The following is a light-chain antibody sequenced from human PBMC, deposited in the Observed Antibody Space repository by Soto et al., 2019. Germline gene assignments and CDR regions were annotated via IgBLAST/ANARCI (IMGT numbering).Light chain of an antibody. J-gene: IGLJ3*02. CDR3: AAWDDSLGGSWV. CDR1: SSNVGSNY. Sequence: QSVLTQPPSASGTPGQTVIISCSGRSSNVGSNYVYWFQHLPGTAPKLLIYANDQRPSGVPDRFSGSKSGTSASLAISGLRSEDEADYYCAAWDDSLGGSWVFGGGTKLTVL. CDR2: AND. V-gene: IGLV1-47*02.